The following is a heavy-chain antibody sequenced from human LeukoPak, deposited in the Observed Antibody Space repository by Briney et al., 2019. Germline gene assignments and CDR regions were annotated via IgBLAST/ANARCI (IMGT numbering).Heavy chain of an antibody. V-gene: IGHV4-34*01. CDR1: GGSFSGYY. CDR3: ARRSSYCSGGSCYGEIDY. J-gene: IGHJ4*02. CDR2: INHSGGT. Sequence: SETLSLTCAVYGGSFSGYYWSWIRQPPGKGLEWIGEINHSGGTNYNPSLKSRVTISVDTSKNQFSLKLSSVTAADTAVYYCARRSSYCSGGSCYGEIDYWGQGTLVTVSS. D-gene: IGHD2-15*01.